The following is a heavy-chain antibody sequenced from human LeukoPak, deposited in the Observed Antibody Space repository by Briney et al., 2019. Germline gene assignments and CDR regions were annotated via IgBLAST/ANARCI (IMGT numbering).Heavy chain of an antibody. J-gene: IGHJ4*02. V-gene: IGHV3-74*01. CDR2: INGDGSTT. CDR1: GFTFSDSW. Sequence: GGSLRLSCTGSGFTFSDSWIHWVRQTPGKGLVWVSRINGDGSTTNYADSVKGRFTISRDSAQDTLYLQMNTLRAEDTAVYYCATAGNYRFDYWGQGTLVTVSS. CDR3: ATAGNYRFDY. D-gene: IGHD3-10*01.